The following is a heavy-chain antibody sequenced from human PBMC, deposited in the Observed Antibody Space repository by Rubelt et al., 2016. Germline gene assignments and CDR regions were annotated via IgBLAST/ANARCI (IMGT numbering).Heavy chain of an antibody. CDR3: ARDLITAFGVDPLGFFDY. D-gene: IGHD3-3*01. V-gene: IGHV3-9*01. Sequence: EVQLVESGGGLVQPGRSLRLSCAASGFSFDDYAMHWVRQAPGKGLEWVSSMTWNSGSIGYADSVKGRFTISRDNAKNSLYLQMNSLRAEETALYYGARDLITAFGVDPLGFFDYWGQGTLVTVSS. J-gene: IGHJ4*02. CDR2: MTWNSGSI. CDR1: GFSFDDYA.